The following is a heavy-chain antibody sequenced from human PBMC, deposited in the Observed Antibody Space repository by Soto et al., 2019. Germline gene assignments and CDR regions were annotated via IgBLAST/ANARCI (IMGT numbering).Heavy chain of an antibody. CDR3: ARGGLQHALDV. CDR2: VNNDGTDT. Sequence: EVQLVESGGGLVQPGGSLRLSCAASGFTFSNYWMYWGRQAPGKGLVWVSRVNNDGTDTTHADSVKGRFTISRDNAENTLYLQMNSLRAEDTAVYYCARGGLQHALDVWGQGSTVTVSS. D-gene: IGHD6-13*01. CDR1: GFTFSNYW. V-gene: IGHV3-74*03. J-gene: IGHJ6*02.